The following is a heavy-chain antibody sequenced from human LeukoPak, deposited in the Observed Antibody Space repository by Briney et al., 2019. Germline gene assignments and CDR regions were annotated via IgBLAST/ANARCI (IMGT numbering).Heavy chain of an antibody. D-gene: IGHD2/OR15-2a*01. CDR1: GFTFSSYS. J-gene: IGHJ4*02. Sequence: GGSLRLSCAASGFTFSSYSMNWVRQAPGKGLEWVSYISSSSSTIYYADSVKGRFTISRDNAKNSLYLQMNSLRAEDTAVYYCARVREIGAWDYWGQGTLVTVSS. CDR3: ARVREIGAWDY. CDR2: ISSSSSTI. V-gene: IGHV3-48*01.